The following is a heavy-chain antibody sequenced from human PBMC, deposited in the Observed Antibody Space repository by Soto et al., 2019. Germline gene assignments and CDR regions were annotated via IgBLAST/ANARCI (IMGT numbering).Heavy chain of an antibody. CDR1: GFTFSSYF. CDR3: AKDDNYGDYVGDDAFDI. J-gene: IGHJ3*02. Sequence: GGSLRLSCAASGFTFSSYFMHWVRQAPGKGLEWVAVISYDGSNKYYADSVKGRFTISRDNSKNTLYLQMNSLRAEDTAVYYCAKDDNYGDYVGDDAFDIWGQGTMVTVSS. V-gene: IGHV3-30*18. D-gene: IGHD4-17*01. CDR2: ISYDGSNK.